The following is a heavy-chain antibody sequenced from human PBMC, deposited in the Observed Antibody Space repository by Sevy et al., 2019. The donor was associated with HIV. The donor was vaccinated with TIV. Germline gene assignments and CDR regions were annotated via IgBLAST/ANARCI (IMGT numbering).Heavy chain of an antibody. V-gene: IGHV3-23*01. CDR1: GFTFSSFA. CDR3: ATDRRCGGDDCFVDFDY. J-gene: IGHJ4*02. D-gene: IGHD2-21*01. Sequence: GGSLRLSCAASGFTFSSFAMGWVRQAPGKRLEWVSSISGSGGSTYSADSVKGRFTMSRDNSKNTLYLQMCSLRAEDTAVYYCATDRRCGGDDCFVDFDYWGQGTLVTVSS. CDR2: ISGSGGST.